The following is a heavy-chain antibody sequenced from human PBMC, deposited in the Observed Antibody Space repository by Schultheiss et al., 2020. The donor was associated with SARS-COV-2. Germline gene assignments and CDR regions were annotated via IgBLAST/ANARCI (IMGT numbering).Heavy chain of an antibody. CDR2: INHSGST. V-gene: IGHV4-39*07. J-gene: IGHJ3*02. CDR1: GGSISSGSYY. CDR3: ARVGNSVALGAFDI. D-gene: IGHD4-23*01. Sequence: SETLSLTCTVSGGSISSGSYYWGWIRQPPGKGLEWIGEINHSGSTNYNPSLKSRVTISVDTSKNQFSLKLSSVTAADTAVYYCARVGNSVALGAFDIWGQGTMVTVSS.